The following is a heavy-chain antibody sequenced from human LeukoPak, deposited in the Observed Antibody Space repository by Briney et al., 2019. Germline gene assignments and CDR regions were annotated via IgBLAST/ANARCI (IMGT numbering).Heavy chain of an antibody. CDR2: RSDGST. J-gene: IGHJ4*02. V-gene: IGHV3-20*04. Sequence: GGSLRLSCAASGFTFDDYGMSWVRQAPGKGLEGVSGRSDGSTAYADSVKGRFTISRDNAKNSLYLQMNSLRAEDTALYSCARVAYSAYDYPTLLPPFDYWGQGTLVTVSS. D-gene: IGHD5-12*01. CDR1: GFTFDDYG. CDR3: ARVAYSAYDYPTLLPPFDY.